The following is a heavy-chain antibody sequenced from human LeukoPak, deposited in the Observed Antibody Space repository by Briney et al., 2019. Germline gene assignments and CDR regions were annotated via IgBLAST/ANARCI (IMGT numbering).Heavy chain of an antibody. CDR1: GGSISSSSYY. V-gene: IGHV4-39*01. CDR2: IYYSGST. CDR3: ARRVFGSTYYDILTGYDAFDI. D-gene: IGHD3-9*01. Sequence: LSETLSLTCTVSGGSISSSSYYWGWIRQPPGKGLECIGSIYYSGSTYYNPSLKSRVTISIDTSKNQFSLKLSSVTAADTAVYYCARRVFGSTYYDILTGYDAFDIWGQGTMVTVSS. J-gene: IGHJ3*02.